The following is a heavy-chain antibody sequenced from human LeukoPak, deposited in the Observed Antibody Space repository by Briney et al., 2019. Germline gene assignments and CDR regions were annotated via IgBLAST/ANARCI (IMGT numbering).Heavy chain of an antibody. V-gene: IGHV3-23*01. CDR3: AKNIAAPTTPFDY. CDR1: GFSFSSHV. D-gene: IGHD6-13*01. Sequence: GGSLRLSCAASGFSFSSHVMHWVRQAPGKGLEWVSGISGSGGDTYYADSVKGRFTISRDNSKNTLYLQMNYLRAEDTALYYCAKNIAAPTTPFDYWGQGTLVTVSS. CDR2: ISGSGGDT. J-gene: IGHJ4*02.